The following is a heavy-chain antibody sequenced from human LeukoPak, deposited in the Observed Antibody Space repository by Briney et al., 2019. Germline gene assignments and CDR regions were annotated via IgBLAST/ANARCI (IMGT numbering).Heavy chain of an antibody. V-gene: IGHV1-46*01. D-gene: IGHD6-6*01. CDR1: GYTLTNYY. J-gene: IGHJ6*02. CDR3: ARERAPSFSSSSPWSHYYYYGVDV. Sequence: GASVNVSCKASGYTLTNYYMHWVRQAPGQGLEWMGIINPGSDSTSYAQKFQGRVTMTRKTSTSIVYMELSSLRSEDTAVYYCARERAPSFSSSSPWSHYYYYGVDVWGQGTTVTVSS. CDR2: INPGSDST.